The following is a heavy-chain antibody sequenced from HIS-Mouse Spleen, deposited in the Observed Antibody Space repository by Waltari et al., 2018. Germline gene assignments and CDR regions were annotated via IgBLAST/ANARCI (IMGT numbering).Heavy chain of an antibody. D-gene: IGHD6-13*01. CDR1: GGSISSRSYS. CDR2: IYYSGST. CDR3: AREIPYSSSWYDWYFDL. J-gene: IGHJ2*01. V-gene: IGHV4-39*07. Sequence: QLQLQESGPGLVKHSETLSLTCTASGGSISSRSYSWGWIRQPPGKGLEWIGSIYYSGSTYYNPSLKSRVTISVDTSKNQFSLKLSSVTAADTAVYYCAREIPYSSSWYDWYFDLWGRGTLVTVSS.